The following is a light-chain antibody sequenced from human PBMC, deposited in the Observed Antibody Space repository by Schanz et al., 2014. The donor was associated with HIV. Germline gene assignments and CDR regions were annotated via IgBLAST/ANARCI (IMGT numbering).Light chain of an antibody. J-gene: IGLJ3*02. CDR2: DDN. V-gene: IGLV1-40*01. Sequence: QSVLTQPPSLSGAPGQRVSLSCNGSSSNIGAGYDVHWYQQFPGTAPRLLIFDDNSRPSGVPDRFSGSKSGTSASLAITGLQADDEADYHCAAWDDRLSGWVFGGGTKLTVL. CDR3: AAWDDRLSGWV. CDR1: SSNIGAGYD.